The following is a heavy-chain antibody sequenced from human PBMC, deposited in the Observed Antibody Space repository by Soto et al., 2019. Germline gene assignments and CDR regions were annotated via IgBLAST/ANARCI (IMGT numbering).Heavy chain of an antibody. CDR2: INPSGGST. D-gene: IGHD3-3*01. CDR3: ARDRDYDFWSGRAFYGMDV. V-gene: IGHV1-46*01. J-gene: IGHJ6*02. CDR1: GYTFTSYY. Sequence: QVQLVQSGAEVKKPGASVKVSCQASGYTFTSYYMHWVQQAPGQGLEWMGIINPSGGSTSYAQKFQGRVTMTRDTSTSTVYMELSSLRSEDTAVYYCARDRDYDFWSGRAFYGMDVWGQGTTVTVSS.